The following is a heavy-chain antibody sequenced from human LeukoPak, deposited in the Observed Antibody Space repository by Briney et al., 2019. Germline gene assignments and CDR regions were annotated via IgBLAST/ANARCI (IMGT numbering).Heavy chain of an antibody. CDR1: GGSISSYY. CDR3: ATLYYYYDSSGYDY. Sequence: PSETLSLTCTVSGGSISSYYWSWIRQPAGKGLEWIGRIYTSGSTNYNPSLKSRVTMSVDTSKNQFSLKLSSVTAADTAVYYCATLYYYYDSSGYDYWGQGTLVTVSS. J-gene: IGHJ4*02. CDR2: IYTSGST. D-gene: IGHD3-22*01. V-gene: IGHV4-4*07.